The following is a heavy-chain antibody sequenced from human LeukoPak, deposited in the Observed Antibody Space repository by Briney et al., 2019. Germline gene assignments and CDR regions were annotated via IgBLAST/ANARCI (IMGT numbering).Heavy chain of an antibody. Sequence: GGSLRLSCAASGFTFSSYGMHWVRQAPGKGLEGVAFIRYDGSNKYYADSVKDGFTISRDNTKSSLYLQMDSLRAEDTAVYYCARDKVVGPIICHYGGLGTVVTVS. J-gene: IGHJ4*02. CDR2: IRYDGSNK. D-gene: IGHD1-26*01. CDR3: ARDKVVGPIICHY. CDR1: GFTFSSYG. V-gene: IGHV3-30*02.